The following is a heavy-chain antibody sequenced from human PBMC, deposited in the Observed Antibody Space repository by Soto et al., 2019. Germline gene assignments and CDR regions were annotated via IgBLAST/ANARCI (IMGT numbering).Heavy chain of an antibody. Sequence: SETLSLTCTVSGGSISSYYWSWIRQPAGKGLEWIGRIYTSGSTNYNPSLKSRVTMSVDKSKNQFSLKLSSVTAEDTAVYYCARQGTAMAAYYFDYWGQGTLVTVSS. J-gene: IGHJ4*02. CDR1: GGSISSYY. CDR3: ARQGTAMAAYYFDY. CDR2: IYTSGST. V-gene: IGHV4-4*07. D-gene: IGHD5-18*01.